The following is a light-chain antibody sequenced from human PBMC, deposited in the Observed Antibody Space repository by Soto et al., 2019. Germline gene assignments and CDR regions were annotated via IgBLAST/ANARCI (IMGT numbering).Light chain of an antibody. CDR1: SSDVGGYNY. Sequence: QSALTQPRSVSGSPGQSVTISCTGTSSDVGGYNYVSWYQQHPGKAPKLMIYDVSKRPSGVPDRFSGAKSGNTASLTIAGLQTEDEADYSCCSYGGSFTYVFGSGTKLTVL. CDR3: CSYGGSFTYV. J-gene: IGLJ1*01. CDR2: DVS. V-gene: IGLV2-11*01.